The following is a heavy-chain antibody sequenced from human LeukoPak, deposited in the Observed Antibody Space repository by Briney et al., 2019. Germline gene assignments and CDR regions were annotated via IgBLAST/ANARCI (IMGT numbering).Heavy chain of an antibody. V-gene: IGHV1-69*13. Sequence: ASVKVSCKASGGTFSSYAIGWVRQAPGQGLEWMGGIIPIFGTANYAQKFQGRVTITADESTSTAYMELSSLRSEDTAVYYCARDMITMVRGVINVFDYWGQGTLVTVSS. J-gene: IGHJ4*02. CDR3: ARDMITMVRGVINVFDY. CDR2: IIPIFGTA. D-gene: IGHD3-10*01. CDR1: GGTFSSYA.